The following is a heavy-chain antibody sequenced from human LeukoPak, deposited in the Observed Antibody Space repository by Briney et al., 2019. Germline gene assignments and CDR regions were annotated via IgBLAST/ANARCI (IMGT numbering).Heavy chain of an antibody. CDR2: IHHSGAT. CDR3: ARPRRGYYYVYDY. Sequence: PSETLSLTCSVSGHSIINSYYWGWIRQPPGKGLEWIGSIHHSGATYYNPSLKSRVTISLDTSKNQFSLKLNSVTAADTAVYYCARPRRGYYYVYDYWGQGTLVTVSS. D-gene: IGHD3-22*01. J-gene: IGHJ4*02. V-gene: IGHV4-38-2*02. CDR1: GHSIINSYY.